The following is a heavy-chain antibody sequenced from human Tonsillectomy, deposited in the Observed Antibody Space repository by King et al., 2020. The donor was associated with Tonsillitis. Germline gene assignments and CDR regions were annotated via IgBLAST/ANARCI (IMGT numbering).Heavy chain of an antibody. J-gene: IGHJ4*02. V-gene: IGHV3-48*01. CDR2: ISSSSSTI. Sequence: EVQLVQSGGGLVQPGGSLRLSCAASGFTFSSYSMNWVRQAPGKGLEWISYISSSSSTIYDADSVKGRFTISRDNAKNSLYLQMNSLRAEDTAVYYCARDHGWAFDYWGQGTLVTVSS. CDR1: GFTFSSYS. D-gene: IGHD6-19*01. CDR3: ARDHGWAFDY.